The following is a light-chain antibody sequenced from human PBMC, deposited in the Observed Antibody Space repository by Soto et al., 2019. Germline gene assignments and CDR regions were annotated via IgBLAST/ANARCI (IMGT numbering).Light chain of an antibody. J-gene: IGKJ3*01. V-gene: IGKV1-5*03. Sequence: DIQMTQSPSTLSASIGDRVIITCRASQNINIWLAWYQQKPGKAPKLLIYAASSLQSGVPSRFSGSGSGTEFTLTISSLQPDDFATYYCQNYNKDFPFTFGPGTKLDIK. CDR2: AAS. CDR3: QNYNKDFPFT. CDR1: QNINIW.